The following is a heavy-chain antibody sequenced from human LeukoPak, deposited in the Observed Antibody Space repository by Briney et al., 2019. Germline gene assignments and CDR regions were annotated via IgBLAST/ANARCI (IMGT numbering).Heavy chain of an antibody. Sequence: GGSLRLSCAASGFTFSDYNMTWDRQAPGKGLEWVSSISSSSIYIYYADSVRGRFTISRDNAKNSLYLQMNSLRAEDTAVYYCARDLTSYDILTGDFWGQGTLVTVSS. J-gene: IGHJ4*02. V-gene: IGHV3-21*01. CDR1: GFTFSDYN. CDR2: ISSSSIYI. CDR3: ARDLTSYDILTGDF. D-gene: IGHD3-9*01.